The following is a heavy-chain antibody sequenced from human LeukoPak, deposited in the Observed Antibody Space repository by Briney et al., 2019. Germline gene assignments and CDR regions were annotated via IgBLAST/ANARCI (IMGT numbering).Heavy chain of an antibody. J-gene: IGHJ6*02. D-gene: IGHD6-19*01. CDR1: GYTFTSYA. CDR3: ARDPVAGLNYYYYYGMDV. Sequence: ASVKVSCKASGYTFTSYAMHWVRQAPGQRLEWMGWINAGNSNTKYSQKFQGRVTITRDTSASTAYMELSSLRSEDTAVYYCARDPVAGLNYYYYYGMDVWGQGTTVTVSS. CDR2: INAGNSNT. V-gene: IGHV1-3*01.